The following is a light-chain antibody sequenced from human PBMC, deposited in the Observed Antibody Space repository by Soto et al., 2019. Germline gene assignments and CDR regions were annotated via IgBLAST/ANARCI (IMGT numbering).Light chain of an antibody. CDR2: XAS. Sequence: DIVMTQCPATLSVSPGDRATLACRASPCVXSNFAWYQEKPGQAPRVLIYXASTRATGIPAMFSGSGYGTEYTITISRLEPEYVAVYHCQQYDDPRTFGQGTKVDI. V-gene: IGKV3-15*01. CDR3: QQYDDPRT. J-gene: IGKJ1*01. CDR1: PCVXSN.